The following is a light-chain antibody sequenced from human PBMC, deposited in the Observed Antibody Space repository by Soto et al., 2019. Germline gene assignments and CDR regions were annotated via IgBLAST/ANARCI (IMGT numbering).Light chain of an antibody. Sequence: EIVMTQSPATLSVSPGERATLSCRASQSVSSYLAWYQQNPGQATRLLIYGASTRATDIPARFSGSGSGTDFTLTISSLEPEDFAVYYCQQPSTFGGGTKVDIK. CDR2: GAS. CDR3: QQPST. V-gene: IGKV3-11*01. J-gene: IGKJ4*01. CDR1: QSVSSY.